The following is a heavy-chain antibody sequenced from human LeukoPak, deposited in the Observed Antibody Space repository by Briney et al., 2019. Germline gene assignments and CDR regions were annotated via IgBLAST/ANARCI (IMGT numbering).Heavy chain of an antibody. CDR1: GFTFSSYE. D-gene: IGHD4-17*01. CDR3: ARDYGDSPTQYYFDY. J-gene: IGHJ4*02. CDR2: ISSSGSTI. V-gene: IGHV3-48*03. Sequence: PGGSLRLSCAASGFTFSSYEMNSVRQAPGKGLEWVSYISSSGSTIYYADSVKGRFTISRDNAKNSLYLQMSSLRAEDTAVYYCARDYGDSPTQYYFDYWGQGTLVTVSS.